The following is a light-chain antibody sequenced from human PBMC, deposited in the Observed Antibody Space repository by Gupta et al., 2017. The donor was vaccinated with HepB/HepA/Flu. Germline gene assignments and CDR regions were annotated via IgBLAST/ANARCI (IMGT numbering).Light chain of an antibody. CDR2: DAS. CDR1: QSVSSY. J-gene: IGKJ1*01. V-gene: IGKV3-11*01. CDR3: QQRSNWVT. Sequence: APGESAALSCRASQSVSSYLAWYQQKPGQAPRLLIYDASNRATGIPARFSGSGSGTDFTLTISSLEPEDFAVYYCQQRSNWVTFGQGTKVEIK.